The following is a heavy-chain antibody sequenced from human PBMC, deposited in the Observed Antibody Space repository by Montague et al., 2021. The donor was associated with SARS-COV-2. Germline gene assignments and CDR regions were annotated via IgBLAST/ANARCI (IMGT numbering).Heavy chain of an antibody. CDR3: ASSGGYYYSYQGVDV. Sequence: SETLSLTCTVSGGSVSSATYYWSWIRQPPGKGLVWIGYINYSGSTSYNPSLKSRVTISVDMTKNQLSLKLNSVTAADTAVYYCASSGGYYYSYQGVDVWGQGTPVTASS. J-gene: IGHJ6*02. CDR2: INYSGST. CDR1: GGSVSSATYY. D-gene: IGHD3-10*01. V-gene: IGHV4-61*01.